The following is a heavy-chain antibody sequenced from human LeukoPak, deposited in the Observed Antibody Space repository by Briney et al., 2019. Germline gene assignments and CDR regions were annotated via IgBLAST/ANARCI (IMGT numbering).Heavy chain of an antibody. Sequence: SETLSLTCATYGGSFSGYYWSWIRQPPGKGLEWIGEINHSGSTNYNPSLKSRVTISVDTSKNQFSLKLSSVTAADTAVYYCARGVPKRWLQPRAFDIWGQGTMVTVSS. CDR1: GGSFSGYY. CDR2: INHSGST. V-gene: IGHV4-34*01. J-gene: IGHJ3*02. D-gene: IGHD5-12*01. CDR3: ARGVPKRWLQPRAFDI.